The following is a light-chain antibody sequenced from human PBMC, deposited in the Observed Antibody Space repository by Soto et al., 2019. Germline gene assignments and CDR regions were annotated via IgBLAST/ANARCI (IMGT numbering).Light chain of an antibody. V-gene: IGKV1-12*01. Sequence: DIQMTQSPSSVSASVGDRVTITCRARQDISSWLAWYQQKPGKAPKLLIYTASTLQSGVPSRFSGSGSGTDFTLTISSLQPEDFAIYFCQQANNFPYTFGQGTKLEIK. CDR3: QQANNFPYT. J-gene: IGKJ2*01. CDR2: TAS. CDR1: QDISSW.